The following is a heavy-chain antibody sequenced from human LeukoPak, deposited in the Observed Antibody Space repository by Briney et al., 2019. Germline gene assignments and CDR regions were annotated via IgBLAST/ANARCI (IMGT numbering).Heavy chain of an antibody. D-gene: IGHD1-7*01. V-gene: IGHV4-39*07. CDR1: GGSINTNNRY. CDR3: ARNSPSGFKFDY. CDR2: IYHSGST. Sequence: SETLSLTCTVSGGSINTNNRYWGWIRQPPGKGLEWIGSIYHSGSTYYNPSLKSRVTISVDTSKNQFSLKLSSVTAADTAVYYCARNSPSGFKFDYWGQGTLVTVSS. J-gene: IGHJ4*02.